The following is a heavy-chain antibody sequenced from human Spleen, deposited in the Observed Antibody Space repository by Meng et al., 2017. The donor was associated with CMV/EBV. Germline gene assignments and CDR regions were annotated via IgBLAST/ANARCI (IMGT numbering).Heavy chain of an antibody. D-gene: IGHD3-3*01. CDR1: XGSISIVCYY. J-gene: IGHJ5*02. V-gene: IGHV3-21*01. CDR3: ARDGGQDVLRFLEWAPRGWFDP. Sequence: VQLQESGPGLVQPSXXLSLTCTVSXGSISIVCYYWSWIRQHPGKGLEWVSSISSSSSYIYYADSVKGRFNISRDNAKNSLYLQMNSLRAEDTAVYYCARDGGQDVLRFLEWAPRGWFDPWGKGTLVNVSS. CDR2: ISSSSSYI.